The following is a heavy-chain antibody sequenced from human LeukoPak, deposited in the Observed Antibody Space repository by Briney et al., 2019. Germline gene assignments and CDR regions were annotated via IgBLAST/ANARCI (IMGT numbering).Heavy chain of an antibody. D-gene: IGHD3-10*01. CDR1: GFTFSASS. CDR2: IRDKAYNYVT. Sequence: GGSLRLSCAASGFTFSASSMHWVRQTSGKGLEGVGRIRDKAYNYVTASAESLKGRFTVSRDDSRNMVYLQMNSLKTEDTAVYYCVRPGSGNYYYYWGQGTLVTVSS. CDR3: VRPGSGNYYYY. J-gene: IGHJ4*02. V-gene: IGHV3-73*01.